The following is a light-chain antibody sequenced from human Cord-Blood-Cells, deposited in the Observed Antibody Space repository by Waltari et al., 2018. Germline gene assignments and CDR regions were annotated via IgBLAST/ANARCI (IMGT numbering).Light chain of an antibody. V-gene: IGKV3-15*01. CDR1: QSVSSN. J-gene: IGKJ2*01. CDR2: GAS. Sequence: EIVMTQSPATLSVSPGERATLSCRASQSVSSNLAWDQQKPGQAPRLLIYGASPRATGIPARFSGSGSGTEFTLTISSLQSEDFAVYYCQQYNNWPYTFGQGTKLEIK. CDR3: QQYNNWPYT.